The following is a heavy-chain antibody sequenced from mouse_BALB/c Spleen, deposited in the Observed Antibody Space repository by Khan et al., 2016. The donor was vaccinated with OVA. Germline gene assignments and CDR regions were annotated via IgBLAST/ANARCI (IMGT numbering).Heavy chain of an antibody. CDR1: GYSITSGYA. CDR3: TRGNYYGNYFDY. J-gene: IGHJ2*01. V-gene: IGHV3-2*02. Sequence: VQLLESGPGLVKPSQSLSLTCTVTGYSITSGYAWNWIRQFPGNKLEWMGYISYSDVTNYNPSLKSRISITRDTSKNQFFLQLNSVTTEDTATYYCTRGNYYGNYFDYWGQGTTLTVSS. D-gene: IGHD1-1*01. CDR2: ISYSDVT.